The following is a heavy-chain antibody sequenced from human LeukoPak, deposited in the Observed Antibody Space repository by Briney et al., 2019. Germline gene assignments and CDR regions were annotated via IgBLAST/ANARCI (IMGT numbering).Heavy chain of an antibody. CDR1: GFTFSSYA. J-gene: IGHJ4*02. D-gene: IGHD3-22*01. CDR2: ISGSGGTT. Sequence: GGSLRLSCGASGFTFSSYAMSWVRQAPGKGLEWVSGISGSGGTTYYADSVKGRFTISRDNSKNTLYLQMSSLRAEDTAFYYCAKDGYFDSTGCSGGRYYFDYWGQGTLVTVSS. CDR3: AKDGYFDSTGCSGGRYYFDY. V-gene: IGHV3-23*01.